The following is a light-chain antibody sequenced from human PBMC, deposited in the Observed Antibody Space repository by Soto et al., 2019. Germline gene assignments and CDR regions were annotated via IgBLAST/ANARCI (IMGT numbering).Light chain of an antibody. CDR1: QDIKSD. CDR3: QQYNNLPPWT. V-gene: IGKV3-15*01. Sequence: EIVMTQSPATLSVSPGEGATLSCRASQDIKSDMAWYQQTPGQAPRLLIYDVSTRATGVPARFSGSGSGTEVTLTISSLESEDFAIYYCQQYNNLPPWTFGQGTKVEVK. CDR2: DVS. J-gene: IGKJ1*01.